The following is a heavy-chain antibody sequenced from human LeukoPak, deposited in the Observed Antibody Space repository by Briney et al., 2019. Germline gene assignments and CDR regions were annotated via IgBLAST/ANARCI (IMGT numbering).Heavy chain of an antibody. J-gene: IGHJ6*03. CDR2: ISAYNGNT. V-gene: IGHV1-18*01. Sequence: GGWVKISCKAAGYTFTSYGIRWVRRAAGQGREGMGWISAYNGNTNYAQKLQGRVTITTDTSTSTAYMELRSLRSDDTAVYYCARDPPWDQLLLTVYYYYMDVWGKGTTVTVSS. CDR1: GYTFTSYG. CDR3: ARDPPWDQLLLTVYYYYMDV. D-gene: IGHD2-2*01.